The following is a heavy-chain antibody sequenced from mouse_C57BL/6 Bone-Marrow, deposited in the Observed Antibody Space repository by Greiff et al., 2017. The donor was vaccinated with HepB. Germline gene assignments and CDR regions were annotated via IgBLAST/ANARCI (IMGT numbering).Heavy chain of an antibody. CDR3: ARVVKFITTVVGYFDV. D-gene: IGHD1-1*01. CDR1: GYSITSGYY. J-gene: IGHJ1*03. Sequence: VQLKESGPGLVKPSQSLSLTCSVTGYSITSGYYWNWIRQFPGNKLEWMGYISYDGSNNYNPSLKNRISITRDTSKNQFFLKLNSVTTEDTATYYCARVVKFITTVVGYFDVWGTGTTVTVSS. CDR2: ISYDGSN. V-gene: IGHV3-6*01.